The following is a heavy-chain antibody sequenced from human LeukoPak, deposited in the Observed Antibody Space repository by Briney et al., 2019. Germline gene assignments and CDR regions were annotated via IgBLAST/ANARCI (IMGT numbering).Heavy chain of an antibody. Sequence: GGSLRLSCAASGFTVSNNYMSWVRQAPGKGLEWVSAISDSGNTYHADSVKGRFTISRDSSKNTLFLQMNRLRPEDAAVYYCAKAPVTTCRGAYCYPFDYWGQGTLVTVSS. V-gene: IGHV3-53*01. CDR1: GFTVSNNY. J-gene: IGHJ4*02. D-gene: IGHD2-21*01. CDR2: ISDSGNT. CDR3: AKAPVTTCRGAYCYPFDY.